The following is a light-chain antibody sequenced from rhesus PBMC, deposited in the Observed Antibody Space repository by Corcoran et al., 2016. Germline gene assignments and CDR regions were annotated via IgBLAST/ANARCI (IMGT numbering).Light chain of an antibody. CDR1: QSVSSY. J-gene: IGKJ2*01. CDR3: QQYSNWYS. CDR2: GAS. V-gene: IGKV3S9*01. Sequence: EIVMTQSPSTLSLSPGERATLSCRASQSVSSYVDWYQQKPEQAPRLLIYGASSRATGIPDRFRGSGSGTDFYLTISSLEHEDFAVYCCQQYSNWYSFGQGTKVEIK.